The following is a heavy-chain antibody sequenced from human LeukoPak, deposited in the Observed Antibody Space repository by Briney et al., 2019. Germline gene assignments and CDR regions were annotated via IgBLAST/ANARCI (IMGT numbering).Heavy chain of an antibody. V-gene: IGHV5-51*01. Sequence: GESLKISCKGSGYRFTSYWIGWVRQMPGKGLEWIGIIYPGDSDTIYSPSFQGQVTISADKSTSTANLQWSSLKASDTAMYYCARSGGNYYSIWGQGTVVTVSS. CDR1: GYRFTSYW. CDR3: ARSGGNYYSI. J-gene: IGHJ3*02. D-gene: IGHD1-26*01. CDR2: IYPGDSDT.